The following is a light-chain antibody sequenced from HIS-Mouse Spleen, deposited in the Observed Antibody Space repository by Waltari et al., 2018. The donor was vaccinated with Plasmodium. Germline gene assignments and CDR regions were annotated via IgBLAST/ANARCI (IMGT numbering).Light chain of an antibody. CDR2: AAS. CDR3: QQYYSYPLT. Sequence: AIRMTQSPSSFSASTGDRVTITCLASQCISSYLALYQQNPGKAPKLLIYAASTLQSGVPSRFSGSGAGTDFTLTISCLQSEDFATYYCQQYYSYPLTFGGGTKVEIK. V-gene: IGKV1-8*01. CDR1: QCISSY. J-gene: IGKJ4*01.